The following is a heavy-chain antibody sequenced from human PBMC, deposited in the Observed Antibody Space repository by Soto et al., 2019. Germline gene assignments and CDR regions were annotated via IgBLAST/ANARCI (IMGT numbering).Heavy chain of an antibody. V-gene: IGHV3-11*05. J-gene: IGHJ6*02. D-gene: IGHD4-17*01. CDR1: GFTFSDYY. CDR3: ARDTITTVTTLIYYYYGMDV. CDR2: ISSSSSYT. Sequence: QVQLVESGGGLVKPGGSLRLSCAASGFTFSDYYMSWIRQAPGKGLEWVSSISSSSSYTNYADSGKGRFTISRDNAKNSLYLQMNSLRSEDTAVYYCARDTITTVTTLIYYYYGMDVWRQGTTVTVSS.